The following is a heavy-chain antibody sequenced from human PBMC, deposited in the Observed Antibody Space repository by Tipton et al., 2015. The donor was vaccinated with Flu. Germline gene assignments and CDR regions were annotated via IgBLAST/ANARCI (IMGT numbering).Heavy chain of an antibody. V-gene: IGHV3-21*01. CDR2: ISSSSSYI. Sequence: SLRLSCAASGFTFSSYSMNWVRQAPGKGLEWVSSISSSSSYIYYADSVKGRFTISRDNAKNSLYLQMNSLRAEDTAVYYCARGYSYGGNYFDYWGQGTLVTVSS. D-gene: IGHD5-18*01. CDR3: ARGYSYGGNYFDY. CDR1: GFTFSSYS. J-gene: IGHJ4*02.